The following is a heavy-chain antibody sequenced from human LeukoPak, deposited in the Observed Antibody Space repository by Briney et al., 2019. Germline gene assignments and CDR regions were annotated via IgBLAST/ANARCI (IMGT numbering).Heavy chain of an antibody. D-gene: IGHD1-7*01. CDR1: GGSISSGGYY. CDR3: ARDADRPAYNWNSKTKDAFDI. CDR2: IYHSGST. Sequence: SETLSLTCAVSGGSISSGGYYWSWIRQPPGKGLEWIGYIYHSGSTYYNPSLKSRVTISVDRSKNQFSLKLSSVTAADTAVYYCARDADRPAYNWNSKTKDAFDIWGQGTMVTVSS. V-gene: IGHV4-30-2*01. J-gene: IGHJ3*02.